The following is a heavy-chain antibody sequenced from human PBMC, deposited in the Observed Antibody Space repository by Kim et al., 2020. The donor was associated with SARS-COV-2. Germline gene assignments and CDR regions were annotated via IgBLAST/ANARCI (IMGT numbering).Heavy chain of an antibody. J-gene: IGHJ4*02. CDR2: IKPEGDER. V-gene: IGHV3-7*03. D-gene: IGHD3-10*01. CDR1: GFPFTTHW. CDR3: AAGHYTRL. Sequence: GGSLRRSCTASGFPFTTHWMNWVRQAPGKGLEWVANIKPEGDERNYVDSVKGRFTISRDNAKSSVFLQMNNLRVEDTAIYYCAAGHYTRLGGQGTLVIVSS.